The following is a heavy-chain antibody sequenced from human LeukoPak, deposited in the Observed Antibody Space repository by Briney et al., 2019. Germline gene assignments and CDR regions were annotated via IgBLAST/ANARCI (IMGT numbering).Heavy chain of an antibody. CDR3: TKGGGISYNPLDP. J-gene: IGHJ5*02. V-gene: IGHV3-30*18. D-gene: IGHD1-26*01. Sequence: GGSLRLSCAASGFTFYNYGIHWVRQAPGNGLEWLAVISPDGYGHYADSVKGRFTVSRDNSKNTLYLQMNSLRTDDSAMYYCTKGGGISYNPLDPWGPGTLVTVSS. CDR1: GFTFYNYG. CDR2: ISPDGYG.